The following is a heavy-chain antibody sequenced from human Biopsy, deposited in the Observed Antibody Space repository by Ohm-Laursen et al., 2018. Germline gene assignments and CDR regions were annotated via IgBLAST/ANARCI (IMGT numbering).Heavy chain of an antibody. CDR3: ARATNSTGWPYYYFYGMDV. V-gene: IGHV4-59*01. D-gene: IGHD2/OR15-2a*01. J-gene: IGHJ6*02. CDR1: GGSISSDY. CDR2: IYYSGST. Sequence: SETLSLTWTVSGGSISSDYWSWIRQTPGKGLEWIGYIYYSGSTNYNPSLKRRVTISVDTSKNQFSLRLNSVTAADAAVYYCARATNSTGWPYYYFYGMDVWGQGTTVTVSS.